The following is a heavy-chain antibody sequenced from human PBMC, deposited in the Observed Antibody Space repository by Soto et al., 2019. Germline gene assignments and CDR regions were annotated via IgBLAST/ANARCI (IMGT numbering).Heavy chain of an antibody. J-gene: IGHJ4*02. Sequence: QVQLQQWDTRLLKPSETLSLTCAVFGESFSGHYWSWIRQTPGKGLEWIGEIEHGGSTNYNPSLKSRVRMSVDTTRKQFSLRLNSVIAADTAVYYCARAPMVRGVPLDFDYWGQGTLVTVSS. CDR1: GESFSGHY. V-gene: IGHV4-34*02. CDR3: ARAPMVRGVPLDFDY. CDR2: IEHGGST. D-gene: IGHD3-10*01.